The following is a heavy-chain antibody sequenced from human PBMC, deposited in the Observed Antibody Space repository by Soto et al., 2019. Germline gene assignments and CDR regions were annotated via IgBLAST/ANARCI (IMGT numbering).Heavy chain of an antibody. CDR2: SYATGTT. Sequence: SETLSLTCTVSGASISGFYWSCIRKSAGKGLEGIGRSYATGTTDYNPSLKSRVMMSVDTSKKQFSLKLRSVTAADTAVYYCVRDGTKTLRAWFDPWGQGISVTVS. CDR3: VRDGTKTLRAWFDP. V-gene: IGHV4-4*07. CDR1: GASISGFY. J-gene: IGHJ5*02. D-gene: IGHD1-1*01.